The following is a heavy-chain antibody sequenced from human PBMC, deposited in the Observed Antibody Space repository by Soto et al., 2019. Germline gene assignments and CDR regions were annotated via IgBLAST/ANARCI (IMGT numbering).Heavy chain of an antibody. CDR1: GGSIGSLC. Sequence: SETLSLTWTVSGGSIGSLCWIWIRQPQGKGLEWIGYIYYSGSTNYNPSLKSRVTISVDTSKNQFSLKLSSVTAADTAVYYCARRYGDAVDYWGQGTLVTVSS. CDR3: ARRYGDAVDY. D-gene: IGHD4-17*01. CDR2: IYYSGST. V-gene: IGHV4-59*11. J-gene: IGHJ4*02.